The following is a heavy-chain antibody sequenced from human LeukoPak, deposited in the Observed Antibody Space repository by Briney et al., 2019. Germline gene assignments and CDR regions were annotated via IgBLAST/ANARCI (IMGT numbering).Heavy chain of an antibody. CDR3: AKDGITIFGVVITALGY. CDR1: GFTFSSYW. Sequence: GGSLRLSCAASGFTFSSYWMSWVRQAPGKGLEWMANIKQDGSEKYYVDSVKGRFTISRDNAQNSLYLQMNSLRAEDTAVYYCAKDGITIFGVVITALGYWGQGTLVTVSS. J-gene: IGHJ4*02. V-gene: IGHV3-7*01. CDR2: IKQDGSEK. D-gene: IGHD3-3*01.